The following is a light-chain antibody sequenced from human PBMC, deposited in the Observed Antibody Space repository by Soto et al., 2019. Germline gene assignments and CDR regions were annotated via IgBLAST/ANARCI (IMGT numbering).Light chain of an antibody. J-gene: IGLJ2*01. CDR1: GSDVGGYNF. V-gene: IGLV2-8*01. Sequence: QPALTQPPSASGSPGQSVTISCTGTGSDVGGYNFVSWYQQHPGKAPKLMIYEVSERPSGVPDRFSGSKSGNTASLTVSGLQAEDEADYYCSSYAGSNIVVFGGGTKLTVL. CDR2: EVS. CDR3: SSYAGSNIVV.